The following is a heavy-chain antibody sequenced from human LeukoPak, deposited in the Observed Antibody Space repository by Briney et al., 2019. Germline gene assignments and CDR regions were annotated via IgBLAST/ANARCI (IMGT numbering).Heavy chain of an antibody. CDR3: ARGSSSWYPDY. V-gene: IGHV4-59*01. D-gene: IGHD6-13*01. CDR1: GGSISGYY. J-gene: IGHJ4*02. CDR2: IYDSGST. Sequence: SETLSLTCAVSGGSISGYYWSWIRQPPGKGLEWIGYIYDSGSTNYNPSLKSRVTISVDTSKNQFSLKLSSVTAADTAVYYCARGSSSWYPDYWGQGTLVTVSS.